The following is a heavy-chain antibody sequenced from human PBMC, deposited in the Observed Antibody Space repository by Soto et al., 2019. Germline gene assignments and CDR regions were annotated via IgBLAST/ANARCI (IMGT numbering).Heavy chain of an antibody. J-gene: IGHJ6*02. V-gene: IGHV3-74*01. CDR1: GFTFSSYW. D-gene: IGHD3-22*01. CDR3: AREQLTLYDSSGYYYHYYYYCGMVV. Sequence: PGGSLRLSCAASGFTFSSYWMHWVRQAPGKGLVWVSRINSDGSSTSYADSVKGRFTISRDNAKNTLYLQMNSLRAEDTAVYYCAREQLTLYDSSGYYYHYYYYCGMVVWGQGTTVTVSS. CDR2: INSDGSST.